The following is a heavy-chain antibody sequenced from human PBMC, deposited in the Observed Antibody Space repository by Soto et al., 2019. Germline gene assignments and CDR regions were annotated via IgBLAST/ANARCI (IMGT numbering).Heavy chain of an antibody. V-gene: IGHV1-3*01. J-gene: IGHJ2*01. D-gene: IGHD1-26*01. Sequence: QVQLVQSGAEVKKPGVSVKVSSKASGYTFTSYAMHWVRQAPGQRLEWMGWINAGNGNTKYSQKFQGRVTITRDTSASTAYMELSSLRSEDTAVYYCARGGSLYWYFDLWGRGTLVTVSS. CDR1: GYTFTSYA. CDR2: INAGNGNT. CDR3: ARGGSLYWYFDL.